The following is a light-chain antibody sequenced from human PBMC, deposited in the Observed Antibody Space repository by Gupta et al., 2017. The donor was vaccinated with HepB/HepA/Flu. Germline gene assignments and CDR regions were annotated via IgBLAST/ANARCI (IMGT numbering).Light chain of an antibody. J-gene: IGLJ2*01. Sequence: QSALTQPRSVSGSPGQSVTISCTGTSSDVGGYNYVSWYQQHPGKAPKLIIYDVNKRPSGVPDRFSGSKSGNTASLTISGRQAEDEADYYCSAYAGSYTVLFGGGTKLTVL. CDR2: DVN. V-gene: IGLV2-11*01. CDR3: SAYAGSYTVL. CDR1: SSDVGGYNY.